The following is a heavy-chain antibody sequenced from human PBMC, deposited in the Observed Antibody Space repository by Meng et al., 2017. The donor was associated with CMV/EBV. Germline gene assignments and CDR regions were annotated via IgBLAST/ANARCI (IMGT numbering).Heavy chain of an antibody. CDR1: GFTFSSYS. V-gene: IGHV3-21*01. CDR2: ISSSSSYI. CDR3: ARDLLGYCSSTSCPPY. D-gene: IGHD2-2*01. J-gene: IGHJ4*02. Sequence: GGSLRLSCAASGFTFSSYSMNWVRQAPGKGLEWVSSISSSSSYIYYADSVKGRFTISRDNAKNSLYLQMNSLRAEDTAVYYCARDLLGYCSSTSCPPYWCQGTLVTVSS.